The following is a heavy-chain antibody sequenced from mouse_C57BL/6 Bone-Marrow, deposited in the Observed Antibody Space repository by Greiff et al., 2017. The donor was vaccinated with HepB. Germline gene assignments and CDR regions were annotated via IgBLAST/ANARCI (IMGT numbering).Heavy chain of an antibody. Sequence: QVQLQQSGAELARPGASVKLSCKASGYTFTSYGISWVKQRTGQGLEWIGEIYPRSGNTYYNEKFKGKATLTADKSSSTAYMELRSLTSEDSAVYVCARRWLLRGDYAMDYWGQGTSVTVSS. CDR1: GYTFTSYG. D-gene: IGHD2-3*01. CDR3: ARRWLLRGDYAMDY. J-gene: IGHJ4*01. CDR2: IYPRSGNT. V-gene: IGHV1-81*01.